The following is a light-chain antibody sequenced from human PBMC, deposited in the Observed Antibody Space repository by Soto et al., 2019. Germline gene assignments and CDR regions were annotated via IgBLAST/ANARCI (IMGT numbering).Light chain of an antibody. J-gene: IGKJ1*01. V-gene: IGKV3-20*01. CDR1: QSVSSSY. Sequence: EIVLTQSPGTLSLSPGERATLSCRASQSVSSSYLAWYQQKPGQAPRLLIYGASSRATGIPSRFSGSRSGTEFTLTISSLQPDDFATYYCQQYNSYSWTFGQGTKVDIK. CDR3: QQYNSYSWT. CDR2: GAS.